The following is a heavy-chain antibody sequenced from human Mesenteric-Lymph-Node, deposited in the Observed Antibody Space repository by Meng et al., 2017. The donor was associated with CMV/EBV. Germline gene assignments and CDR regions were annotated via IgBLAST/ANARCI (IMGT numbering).Heavy chain of an antibody. D-gene: IGHD6-13*01. CDR1: GFTFDDYT. CDR2: IVWDGGTK. J-gene: IGHJ4*02. V-gene: IGHV3-43*01. Sequence: GESLKISCAASGFTFDDYTMHWVRQVPGKGLEWVSLIVWDGGTKYDADSVRGRCTISRDNAKNSLYLQRNSLRDEDTALDYCARASPYSSNDIFDYWGQGTLITVSS. CDR3: ARASPYSSNDIFDY.